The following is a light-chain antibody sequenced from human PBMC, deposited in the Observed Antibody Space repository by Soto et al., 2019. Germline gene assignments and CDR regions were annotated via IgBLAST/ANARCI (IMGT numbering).Light chain of an antibody. CDR1: QSISTL. CDR3: QQYSSYPWT. V-gene: IGKV1-5*03. J-gene: IGKJ1*01. Sequence: DIQMTQSPSTLSGSVGDRVAITCRASQSISTLLAWYQQKPGKAPNLLIYKTSVLESGVPSRFSGSGSGTEIPLTLRSLQPDCFANYYCQQYSSYPWTFGQGTKVEIK. CDR2: KTS.